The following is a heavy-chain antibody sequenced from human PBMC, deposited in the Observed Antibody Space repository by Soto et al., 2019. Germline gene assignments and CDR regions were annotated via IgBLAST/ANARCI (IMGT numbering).Heavy chain of an antibody. CDR1: GGSISSGGYS. V-gene: IGHV4-30-2*01. D-gene: IGHD1-26*01. CDR3: ASSTQYSGYFDY. J-gene: IGHJ4*02. Sequence: SETLSLTCAVSGGSISSGGYSWSWIRQPPGKGLEWIGYIYHSGSTYYNPSLKSRVTISVDRSKNQFSLKLSSVTAADTAVYYCASSTQYSGYFDYWGQGTLVTAPQ. CDR2: IYHSGST.